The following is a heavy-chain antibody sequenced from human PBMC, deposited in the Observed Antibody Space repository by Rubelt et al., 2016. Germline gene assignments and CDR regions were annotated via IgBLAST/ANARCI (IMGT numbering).Heavy chain of an antibody. J-gene: IGHJ6*02. Sequence: GVVQPGRSLRLSCAASGFTFSSYGMHWVRQAPGMGLEWIGEINHSGSTNYNPSLKSRVTISVDTSKNQFSLKLSSVTAADTAVYYCARHRLLMVYARYYYYGMDVWGQGTTVTVSS. D-gene: IGHD2-8*01. CDR1: GFTFSSYG. V-gene: IGHV4-34*01. CDR3: ARHRLLMVYARYYYYGMDV. CDR2: INHSGST.